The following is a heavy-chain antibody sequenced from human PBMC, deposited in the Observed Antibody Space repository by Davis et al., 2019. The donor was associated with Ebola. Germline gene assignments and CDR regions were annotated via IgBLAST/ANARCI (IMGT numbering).Heavy chain of an antibody. V-gene: IGHV1-69*13. J-gene: IGHJ3*02. CDR3: ARRITMIARGAFDI. CDR1: GGTFSSYA. CDR2: IIPIFGTA. D-gene: IGHD3-22*01. Sequence: SVKVSCKASGGTFSSYAISWVRQAPGQGLEWMGGIIPIFGTANYAQKFQGRVTITADESTSTAYMELSSLRSEDTAVYYCARRITMIARGAFDIWGQGTMVTVSS.